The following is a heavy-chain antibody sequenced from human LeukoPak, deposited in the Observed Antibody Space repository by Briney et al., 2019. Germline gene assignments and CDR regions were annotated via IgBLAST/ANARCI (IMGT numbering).Heavy chain of an antibody. J-gene: IGHJ4*02. CDR3: ARVPGVHDY. Sequence: GRSLRLSCAASGFTFSSYAMHWVRQAPGKGLEWVAVISYDGSNKYYADSVKGRFTISRDNSKNTMYLQMNSLRAEDTAVYYCARVPGVHDYWGQGTLVTVSS. CDR1: GFTFSSYA. CDR2: ISYDGSNK. V-gene: IGHV3-30*01. D-gene: IGHD4/OR15-4a*01.